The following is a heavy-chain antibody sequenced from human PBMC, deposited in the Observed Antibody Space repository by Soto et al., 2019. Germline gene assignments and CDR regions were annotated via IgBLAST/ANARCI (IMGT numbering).Heavy chain of an antibody. D-gene: IGHD1-26*01. V-gene: IGHV3-74*01. CDR1: GFTFSYYW. CDR2: IHSDGSST. Sequence: EVQLVESGGGLVQPGESLRLSCAASGFTFSYYWMQWVRQAPGKGLVWVSRIHSDGSSTTYADSVKGRFSISRDNARNTVYLQMNSLRAEDTAVYYCARGDRGAFDLWGQGTVLTVSS. J-gene: IGHJ3*01. CDR3: ARGDRGAFDL.